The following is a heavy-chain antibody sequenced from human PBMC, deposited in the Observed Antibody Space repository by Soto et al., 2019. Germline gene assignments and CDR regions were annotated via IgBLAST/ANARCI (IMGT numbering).Heavy chain of an antibody. V-gene: IGHV4-59*01. D-gene: IGHD5-12*01. J-gene: IGHJ4*02. CDR1: GDSISAYS. Sequence: PSETLSLTCTVSGDSISAYSWSWVRQPPGKGLEWIGNIHYNGNTKYSPSLKSRVTMSADTSKNHFSLRLISVTAADTAIYFCAREGNLGRWLQPLDFWGQGTLVTVSS. CDR2: IHYNGNT. CDR3: AREGNLGRWLQPLDF.